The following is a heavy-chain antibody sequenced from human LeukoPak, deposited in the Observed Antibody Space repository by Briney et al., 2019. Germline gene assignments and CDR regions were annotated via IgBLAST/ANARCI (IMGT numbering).Heavy chain of an antibody. CDR1: GASISSYY. CDR3: ARQDIVGGSGSRGHFAY. V-gene: IGHV4-4*07. Sequence: EALSLTCTVSGASISSYYRSWIRQPAGEGLEWIGRVYFSGSTNYNPSLKSRATMSVDTSNNQFSLKLSSVTAADTAIYYCARQDIVGGSGSRGHFAYWGQGTLVTVSS. J-gene: IGHJ4*02. D-gene: IGHD1-26*01. CDR2: VYFSGST.